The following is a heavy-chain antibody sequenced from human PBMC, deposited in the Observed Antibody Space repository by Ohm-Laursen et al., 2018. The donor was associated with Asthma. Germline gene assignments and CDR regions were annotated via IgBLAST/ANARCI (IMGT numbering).Heavy chain of an antibody. CDR3: TTDFYGSSVYPY. V-gene: IGHV3-15*01. CDR2: IKSKTDGGTT. J-gene: IGHJ4*02. CDR1: GFTFSNAW. Sequence: SLRLSCAASGFTFSNAWMSWVRQAPGKGLEWVGRIKSKTDGGTTDYAAPVRGRFTISRDDSINTVYLQMNSLKTEDTAVYYCTTDFYGSSVYPYWGQGTLVTVSS. D-gene: IGHD3-22*01.